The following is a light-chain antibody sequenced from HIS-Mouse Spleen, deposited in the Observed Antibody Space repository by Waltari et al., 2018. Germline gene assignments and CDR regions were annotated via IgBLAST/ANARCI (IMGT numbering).Light chain of an antibody. J-gene: IGLJ2*01. CDR3: SSYTSSSFNVV. Sequence: QSALTQPASVSGSPGQSITISCTGTSSDVGGYNYVSWYQQHPGKAPKRMIYDVSNRPSGVSNRFSGSKSGNTASLTISGLQAEDEADYYCSSYTSSSFNVVFVGGTKLTVL. V-gene: IGLV2-14*03. CDR1: SSDVGGYNY. CDR2: DVS.